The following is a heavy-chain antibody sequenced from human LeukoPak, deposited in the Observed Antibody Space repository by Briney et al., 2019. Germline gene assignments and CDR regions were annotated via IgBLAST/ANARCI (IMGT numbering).Heavy chain of an antibody. CDR2: IYTSGST. CDR1: GGSLSRYH. Sequence: KASETLSLPCTVSGGSLSRYHWSCIRRPAGKGLEWIVRIYTSGSTNYTPSLKSRVTMSIDTSKNQFSLKLSSVTAADTAVYYCARDGWGIAAAAYWGEGTLLTVSS. J-gene: IGHJ4*02. CDR3: ARDGWGIAAAAY. D-gene: IGHD6-13*01. V-gene: IGHV4-4*07.